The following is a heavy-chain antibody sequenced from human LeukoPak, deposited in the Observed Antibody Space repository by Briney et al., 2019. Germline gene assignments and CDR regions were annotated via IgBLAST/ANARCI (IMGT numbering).Heavy chain of an antibody. CDR3: ARGDPYLGSVDY. J-gene: IGHJ4*02. CDR1: GGSISSYY. Sequence: SETLSLTCTVSGGSISSYYWSWIRQPPGKGLEWIGYIYYSGSTNYNPSLKSRVIISVDTSKNQFSLKLSSVTAADTAVYYCARGDPYLGSVDYWGQGTLVTVSS. D-gene: IGHD2-21*01. CDR2: IYYSGST. V-gene: IGHV4-59*01.